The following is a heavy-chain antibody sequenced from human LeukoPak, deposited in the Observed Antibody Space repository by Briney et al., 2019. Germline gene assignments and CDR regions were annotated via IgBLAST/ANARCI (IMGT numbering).Heavy chain of an antibody. Sequence: SMKVSCKASGGTFSSYAISWVRQAPGQGLEWMGGIIPIFGTANYAQKFQGRVTITADESTSTAYMELSSLRSEDTAVYYCARVAGERWLREDAFDIWGQGTMVTVSS. D-gene: IGHD5-12*01. CDR1: GGTFSSYA. CDR3: ARVAGERWLREDAFDI. CDR2: IIPIFGTA. V-gene: IGHV1-69*13. J-gene: IGHJ3*02.